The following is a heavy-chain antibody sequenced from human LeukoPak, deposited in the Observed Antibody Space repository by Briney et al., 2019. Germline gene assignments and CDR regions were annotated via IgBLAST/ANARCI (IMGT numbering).Heavy chain of an antibody. Sequence: ASVKVSCKASGGTFSSYAISWVRQAPGQGLEWMGGIIPIFGTANYAQKFQGRVTITTDESTSTAYMELSSLRSEDTAVYYCARGKMATIYDYYYYMDVWGKGTTVTVSS. D-gene: IGHD5-24*01. V-gene: IGHV1-69*05. J-gene: IGHJ6*03. CDR1: GGTFSSYA. CDR3: ARGKMATIYDYYYYMDV. CDR2: IIPIFGTA.